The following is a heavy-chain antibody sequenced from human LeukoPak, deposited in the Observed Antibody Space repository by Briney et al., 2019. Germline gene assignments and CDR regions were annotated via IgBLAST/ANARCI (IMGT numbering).Heavy chain of an antibody. Sequence: ASVKVSCKASGYTFTSYYMHWVRQAPGQGLEWMGWINPNSGGTNYAQKFQGRVTMTRDTSISTAYMELSRLRSDDTAVYYCARDPSYYYDSSGYYANDAFDIWGQGTMVTVSS. CDR1: GYTFTSYY. CDR3: ARDPSYYYDSSGYYANDAFDI. D-gene: IGHD3-22*01. J-gene: IGHJ3*02. CDR2: INPNSGGT. V-gene: IGHV1-2*02.